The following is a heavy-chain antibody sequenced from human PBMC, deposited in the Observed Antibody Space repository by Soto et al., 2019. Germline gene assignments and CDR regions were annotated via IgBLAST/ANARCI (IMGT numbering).Heavy chain of an antibody. CDR2: ISAYNGNT. Sequence: SVKVSCNASGYTLSNDDISWVRHALGQGLEWMGWISAYNGNTNYAQNFRGRVTMTTDTSSPTAYMELRSLRSDDTALHYSARDLGYGSGSYYPDYWGQGTLATVPS. CDR3: ARDLGYGSGSYYPDY. CDR1: GYTLSNDD. J-gene: IGHJ4*02. D-gene: IGHD3-10*01. V-gene: IGHV1-18*04.